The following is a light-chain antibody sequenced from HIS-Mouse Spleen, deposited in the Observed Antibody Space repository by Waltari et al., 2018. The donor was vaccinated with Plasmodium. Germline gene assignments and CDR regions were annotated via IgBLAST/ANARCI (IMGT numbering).Light chain of an antibody. CDR2: ATS. J-gene: IGKJ4*02. V-gene: IGKV1-8*01. Sequence: AIRMTQSPSSLPASTGDRVTITCRARHGISSYLAWYQQKPGKAPKLLIYATSTLQSRVRSRFSGSGSGTDFTLSISCLQSEDFATYDCEQYYSYPRTFGGGTKVEIK. CDR3: EQYYSYPRT. CDR1: HGISSY.